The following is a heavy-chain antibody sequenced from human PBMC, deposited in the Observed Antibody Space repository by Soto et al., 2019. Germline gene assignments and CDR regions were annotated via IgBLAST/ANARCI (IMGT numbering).Heavy chain of an antibody. V-gene: IGHV1-18*01. D-gene: IGHD4-17*01. CDR1: GYTFTSYG. J-gene: IGHJ4*01. CDR3: AVTAMTTVTTEPFDY. Sequence: ASVKVSCKASGYTFTSYGISWVRQAPGQGLEWMGWISAYNGNTNYAQKLQGRVTMTTDTSTSTAYMELRSLRSDDTAVYYCAVTAMTTVTTEPFDYWGQGTLVTVSS. CDR2: ISAYNGNT.